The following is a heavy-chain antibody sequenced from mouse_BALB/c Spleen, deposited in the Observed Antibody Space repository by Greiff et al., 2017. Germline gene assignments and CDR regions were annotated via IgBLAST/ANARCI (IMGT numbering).Heavy chain of an antibody. D-gene: IGHD2-1*01. CDR1: GFTFSSYT. J-gene: IGHJ3*01. Sequence: DVMLVESGGGLVKPGGSLKLSCAASGFTFSSYTMSWVRQTPEKRLEWVATISSGGSYTYYPDTVTGRFTISRDNAKNTLYLEMSSLRSEDTAMYYCAREGNYGFAYWGQGTLVTVSA. CDR3: AREGNYGFAY. V-gene: IGHV5-9-1*01. CDR2: ISSGGSYT.